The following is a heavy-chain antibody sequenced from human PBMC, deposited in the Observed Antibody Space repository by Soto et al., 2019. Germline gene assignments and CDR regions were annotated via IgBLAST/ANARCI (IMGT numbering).Heavy chain of an antibody. CDR1: GFTFSSYS. D-gene: IGHD6-19*01. CDR2: ISSSSSYI. Sequence: TGGSLRLSCAASGFTFSSYSMNWVRQAPGKGLEWVSSISSSSSYIYYADSVKGRFTISRDNAKNSLYLQMNSLRAEDTAVYYCARDGVAGYYYYYGMDVWGQGTTVTVSS. CDR3: ARDGVAGYYYYYGMDV. J-gene: IGHJ6*02. V-gene: IGHV3-21*01.